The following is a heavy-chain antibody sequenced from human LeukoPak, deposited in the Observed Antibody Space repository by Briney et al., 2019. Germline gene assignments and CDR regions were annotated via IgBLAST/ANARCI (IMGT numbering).Heavy chain of an antibody. V-gene: IGHV1-46*01. CDR3: ARGHGSGSTNWFDP. D-gene: IGHD3-10*01. CDR2: INPSGASA. Sequence: GASVKVSCKASGYTFTSYAMNWVRQAPGQGLEWMGIINPSGASAMYAQKFQGRVTMTRDMSTATVYLDLSSLRFDDTAVYYCARGHGSGSTNWFDPWGQGTLVTVSS. J-gene: IGHJ5*02. CDR1: GYTFTSYA.